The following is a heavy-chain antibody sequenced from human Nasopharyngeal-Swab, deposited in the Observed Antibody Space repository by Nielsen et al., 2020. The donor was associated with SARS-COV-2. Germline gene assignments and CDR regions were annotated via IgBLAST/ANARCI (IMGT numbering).Heavy chain of an antibody. CDR1: GGSFSGYY. J-gene: IGHJ5*02. D-gene: IGHD1-26*01. CDR3: ARARELRP. Sequence: SATLSLTCAVYGGSFSGYYWSWIRQPPGKGLEWIGEINHSGSTNYNPSLKSRVTISVDTSKNQFSLKLSSVIAADTAVYYCARARELRPWGQGTLVTVSS. CDR2: INHSGST. V-gene: IGHV4-34*01.